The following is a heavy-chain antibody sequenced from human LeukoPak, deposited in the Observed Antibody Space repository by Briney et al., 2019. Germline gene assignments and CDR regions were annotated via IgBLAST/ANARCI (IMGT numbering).Heavy chain of an antibody. CDR3: AAVPHYDILTGYRDY. V-gene: IGHV1-58*02. CDR2: IVVGSGNT. Sequence: SVKVSCKASGFAFTSSAMQWVRQARGQRLEWIGWIVVGSGNTNYAQKFQERVTITRDMSTSTAYMELSSLRSEDTAVYYCAAVPHYDILTGYRDYWGQGTLVTVSS. J-gene: IGHJ4*02. D-gene: IGHD3-9*01. CDR1: GFAFTSSA.